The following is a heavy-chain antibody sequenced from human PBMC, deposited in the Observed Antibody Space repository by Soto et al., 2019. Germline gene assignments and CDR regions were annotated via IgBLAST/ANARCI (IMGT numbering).Heavy chain of an antibody. D-gene: IGHD4-17*01. CDR1: GGTFSSYA. CDR2: IIPIFGTA. Sequence: QVQLVQSGAEVKKPGSSVKVSCKASGGTFSSYAISWVRQAPGQGLEWMGGIIPIFGTANYAQKFQGRVSITAEESTSTAYLELSSLRSEDTAVYYCARLHDYGDYGPFHSEGYYYYGMDVWGQGTTVTVSS. CDR3: ARLHDYGDYGPFHSEGYYYYGMDV. J-gene: IGHJ6*02. V-gene: IGHV1-69*01.